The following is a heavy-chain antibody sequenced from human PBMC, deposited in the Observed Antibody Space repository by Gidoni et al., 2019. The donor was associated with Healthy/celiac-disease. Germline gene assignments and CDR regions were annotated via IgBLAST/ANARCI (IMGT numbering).Heavy chain of an antibody. CDR3: ARGRATMVRGVIIISHFDY. CDR2: IYYSGST. D-gene: IGHD3-10*01. Sequence: QLQLQESGPGLVKPSETLSLTCTVSGGSLSSSSYSWGWIRQPPGKGLEWIGSIYYSGSTYYNPSLKSRVTISVDTSKNQFSLKLSSVTAADTAVYYCARGRATMVRGVIIISHFDYWGQGTLVTVSS. J-gene: IGHJ4*02. V-gene: IGHV4-39*07. CDR1: GGSLSSSSYS.